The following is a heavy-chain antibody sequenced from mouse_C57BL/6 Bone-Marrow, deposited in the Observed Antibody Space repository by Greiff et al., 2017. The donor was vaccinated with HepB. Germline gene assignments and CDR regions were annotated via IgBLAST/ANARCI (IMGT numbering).Heavy chain of an antibody. CDR1: GYTFTSYW. Sequence: QVQLQQPGAELVKPGASVKLSCKASGYTFTSYWMHWVKQRPGQGLEWIGMIHPKSGSTNYNEKFKSKATLTVDKSSSTAYMQLSSLTSEDSAVYYCAITTVVANFDYWGQGTTLTVSS. CDR2: IHPKSGST. CDR3: AITTVVANFDY. J-gene: IGHJ2*01. D-gene: IGHD1-1*01. V-gene: IGHV1-64*01.